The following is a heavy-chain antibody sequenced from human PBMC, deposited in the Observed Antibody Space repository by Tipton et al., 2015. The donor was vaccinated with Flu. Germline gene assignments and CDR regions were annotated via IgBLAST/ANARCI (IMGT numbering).Heavy chain of an antibody. D-gene: IGHD3-16*01. CDR1: GDSISSYY. CDR2: IYISGST. J-gene: IGHJ5*01. CDR3: ARDLGAFNWFDS. Sequence: TLSLTCTVSGDSISSYYWSWIRQPAGKELEWIGRIYISGSTNYNPSLKSRVSISLDRAKNQFSLKVNSVTAADTAVYYCARDLGAFNWFDSWGQGTLVTVSS. V-gene: IGHV4-4*07.